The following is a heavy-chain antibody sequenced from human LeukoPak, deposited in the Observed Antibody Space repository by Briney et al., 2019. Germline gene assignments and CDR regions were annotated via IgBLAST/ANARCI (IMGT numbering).Heavy chain of an antibody. CDR1: GFTFSTYA. J-gene: IGHJ5*02. V-gene: IGHV3-23*01. CDR2: ISGSGDDT. Sequence: PGGSLRLSCAASGFTFSTYAMTWVRQAPGKWLEWVSVISGSGDDTDYADSVTGRFTISRDNSKNTLYLQMNSLRAEDTAVYYCARDLGYFDWFVVWGQGTLVTVSS. D-gene: IGHD3-9*01. CDR3: ARDLGYFDWFVV.